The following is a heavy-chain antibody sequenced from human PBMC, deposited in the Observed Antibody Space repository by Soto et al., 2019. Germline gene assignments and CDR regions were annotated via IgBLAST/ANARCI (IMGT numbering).Heavy chain of an antibody. V-gene: IGHV3-11*01. CDR1: GFTFSDYY. CDR2: ISSSGSTI. Sequence: GGSLRLSCAASGFTFSDYYMSWIRQAPGKGLEWVSYISSSGSTIYYADSVKGRFTISRDNAKNSLYLQMNSLRAEDTAVYYCARIKSSGWYFVDYWGQGTLVTVSS. D-gene: IGHD6-19*01. J-gene: IGHJ4*02. CDR3: ARIKSSGWYFVDY.